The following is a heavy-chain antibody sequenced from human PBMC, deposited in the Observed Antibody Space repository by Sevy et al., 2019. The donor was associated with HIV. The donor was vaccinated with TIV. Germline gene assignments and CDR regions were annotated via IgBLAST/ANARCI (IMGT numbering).Heavy chain of an antibody. J-gene: IGHJ4*02. CDR1: GFNFNIYS. V-gene: IGHV3-23*01. CDR3: AREGCARPHDY. D-gene: IGHD2-2*02. Sequence: GGSLRLSCAVSGFNFNIYSMSWVRQAPGKGLEWVSTLSFGCGRINYADSVKGRFIITRDDSKITLYLQMNGLRAEDTAVYFCAREGCARPHDYWGQGTLVTVSS. CDR2: LSFGCGRI.